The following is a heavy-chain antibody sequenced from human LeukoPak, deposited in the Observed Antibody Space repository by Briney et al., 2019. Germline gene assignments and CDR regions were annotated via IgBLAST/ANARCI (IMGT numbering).Heavy chain of an antibody. J-gene: IGHJ5*02. CDR3: ARAGLGYCSSTSCYAKNNWFDP. V-gene: IGHV4-59*01. CDR1: GGSISSFY. CDR2: IDSSGIT. D-gene: IGHD2-2*01. Sequence: SETLSLTCTVSGGSISSFYYTWIRQPPGKGLEWIGYIDSSGITNYNSSLNSRVTISLDTSQNQFSLKLNSVTAADTAVYYCARAGLGYCSSTSCYAKNNWFDPWGQGTLVTVSS.